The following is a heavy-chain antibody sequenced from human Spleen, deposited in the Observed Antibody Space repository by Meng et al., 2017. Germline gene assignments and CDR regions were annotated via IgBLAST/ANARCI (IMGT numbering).Heavy chain of an antibody. J-gene: IGHJ4*02. CDR1: GGTFSSYA. Sequence: SVKVSCKASGGTFSSYAISWVRQAPGQGLEWMGGIIPIFGTANYAQKFQGRVTITADKSTSTAYMELSSLRSEDTAVYYCARDRSIEFGIVDYWGQGTLVTVSS. CDR3: ARDRSIEFGIVDY. CDR2: IIPIFGTA. D-gene: IGHD6-6*01. V-gene: IGHV1-69*06.